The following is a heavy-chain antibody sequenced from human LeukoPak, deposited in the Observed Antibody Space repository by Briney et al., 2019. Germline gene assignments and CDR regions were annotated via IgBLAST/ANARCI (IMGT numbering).Heavy chain of an antibody. V-gene: IGHV3-15*01. CDR3: TTEFYNAPDY. Sequence: GGSLRLPCAASGLTFRNAWMSWVRQAPGKGLEWVGRIKSKFDGGTTDYAAPVKGRFTISRGDSENTLYLQMNSLKTEDTGVYYCTTEFYNAPDYWGQGTLVTVSS. J-gene: IGHJ4*02. CDR1: GLTFRNAW. D-gene: IGHD2/OR15-2a*01. CDR2: IKSKFDGGTT.